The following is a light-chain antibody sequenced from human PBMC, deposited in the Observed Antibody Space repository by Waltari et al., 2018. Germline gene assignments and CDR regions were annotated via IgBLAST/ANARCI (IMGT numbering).Light chain of an antibody. CDR3: QQHYSEPIT. CDR2: DAS. CDR1: QSVSSY. Sequence: EIVLTQSPATLSLSPGERATLSCRASQSVSSYLAWYQQKPGQAPRLLIYDASNRATGIPARFSGSGSGTDFTLTISSLQTEDVAVYYCQQHYSEPITFGQGTRLEI. V-gene: IGKV3-11*01. J-gene: IGKJ5*01.